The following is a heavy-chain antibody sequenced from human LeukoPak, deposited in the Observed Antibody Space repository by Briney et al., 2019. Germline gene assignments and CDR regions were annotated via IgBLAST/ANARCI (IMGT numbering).Heavy chain of an antibody. Sequence: ASVTVSFTSSAHTFTIYDINWVRRATGQGLEWMGWMNPKSGNTGYLQKFQGRVTMTRNTSISTAYMELSGLRSEDTAMYYCARGRLEGWGNSYAFDIWGQGTMVTVSS. CDR3: ARGRLEGWGNSYAFDI. V-gene: IGHV1-8*01. CDR2: MNPKSGNT. J-gene: IGHJ3*02. D-gene: IGHD3-16*01. CDR1: AHTFTIYD.